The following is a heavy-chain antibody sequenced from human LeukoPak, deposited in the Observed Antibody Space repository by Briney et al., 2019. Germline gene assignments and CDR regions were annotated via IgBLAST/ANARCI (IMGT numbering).Heavy chain of an antibody. CDR2: ISAYNGNT. Sequence: ASVKVSCKASGYTFTSYGISWVRQAPGQGLEWMGWISAYNGNTNYAQKLQGRVTMNTDTSTSTAYMELRSLRSDDTAVYYCARGDYYDSSGLDPDDYWGQGTLVTVSS. D-gene: IGHD3-22*01. CDR1: GYTFTSYG. V-gene: IGHV1-18*01. J-gene: IGHJ4*02. CDR3: ARGDYYDSSGLDPDDY.